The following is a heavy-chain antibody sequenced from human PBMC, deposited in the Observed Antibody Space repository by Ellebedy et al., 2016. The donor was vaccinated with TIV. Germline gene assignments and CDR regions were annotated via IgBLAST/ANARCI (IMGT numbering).Heavy chain of an antibody. Sequence: SETLSLTCTVSGGSISSYYWSWLRKPAGKGLEWIGRIYTSESTNYNPSLKSRVTMSLDTSKNQFSLKLSSVTAADTAVYYCARHAPVWTFDYWGQGTLVTVSS. J-gene: IGHJ4*02. CDR1: GGSISSYY. CDR2: IYTSEST. D-gene: IGHD3/OR15-3a*01. CDR3: ARHAPVWTFDY. V-gene: IGHV4-4*07.